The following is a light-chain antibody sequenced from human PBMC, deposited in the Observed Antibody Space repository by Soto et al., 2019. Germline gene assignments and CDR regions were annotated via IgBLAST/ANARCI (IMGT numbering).Light chain of an antibody. CDR3: QQYDELVS. V-gene: IGKV1-33*01. Sequence: IQMTQSPASLSASVGDRVTITCQASQDIRNYLNWYQQKEGKAPRLLIYDTSEVQTGVPSRFSGSRSGTYFTFTINSLQPEDIATYYCQQYDELVSFGQGTKLEIE. CDR1: QDIRNY. CDR2: DTS. J-gene: IGKJ2*01.